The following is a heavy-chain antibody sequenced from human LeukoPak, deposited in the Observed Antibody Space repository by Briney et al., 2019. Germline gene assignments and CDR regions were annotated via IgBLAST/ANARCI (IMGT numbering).Heavy chain of an antibody. CDR2: FDPEDDRG. CDR3: TRDKDQITLIIVPDALEI. D-gene: IGHD3-22*01. J-gene: IGHJ3*02. CDR1: GYRLTELY. Sequence: GASVKVSCKVSGYRLTELYIYWVRQAPGEGPEWMGGFDPEDDRGIYAQKFQGRVTVTTDTSTNTVYMELRSLRSDDTAVYYCTRDKDQITLIIVPDALEIWGQGTRVTVSS. V-gene: IGHV1-24*01.